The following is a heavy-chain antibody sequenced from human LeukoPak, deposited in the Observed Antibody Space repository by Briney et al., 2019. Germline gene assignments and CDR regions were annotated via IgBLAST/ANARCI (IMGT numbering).Heavy chain of an antibody. Sequence: SETLSLTCTVSGGSLSSYYWSWIRQPPGKGLEWIGYIYYSGSTNYNPSLKSRVTISVDTSKNQFSLKLSSVTAADTAVYYCARVSLDAFDIWGQGTMVTVSS. CDR3: ARVSLDAFDI. CDR2: IYYSGST. V-gene: IGHV4-59*01. J-gene: IGHJ3*02. CDR1: GGSLSSYY.